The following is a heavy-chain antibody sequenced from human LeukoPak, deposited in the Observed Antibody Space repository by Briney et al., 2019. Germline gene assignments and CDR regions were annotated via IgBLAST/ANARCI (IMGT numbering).Heavy chain of an antibody. CDR2: ISAYNGNT. V-gene: IGHV1-18*01. CDR1: GYTFTSYG. J-gene: IGHJ4*02. Sequence: ASVKVSCKASGYTFTSYGISWVRQAPGQGLEWMGWISAYNGNTNYAQKLQGRVTMTTDTSTSTAYMELRSLRSDDTAVYYCARDEIIAVAERSLDYWGQGTPVTVSS. D-gene: IGHD6-19*01. CDR3: ARDEIIAVAERSLDY.